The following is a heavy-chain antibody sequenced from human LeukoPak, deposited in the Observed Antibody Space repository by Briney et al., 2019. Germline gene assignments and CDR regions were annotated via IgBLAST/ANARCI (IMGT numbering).Heavy chain of an antibody. CDR3: ARDHRGSGWHGVNWFDP. D-gene: IGHD6-19*01. V-gene: IGHV4-59*01. CDR2: IYYSGST. CDR1: GGSISSYY. Sequence: SETLSLTCTVSGGSISSYYWSWIRQPPGKGLEWIGYIYYSGSTNYNPSLKSRVTISVDTSKNQFSLKLSSVTAADTAVYYCARDHRGSGWHGVNWFDPWGQGTLVTVSS. J-gene: IGHJ5*02.